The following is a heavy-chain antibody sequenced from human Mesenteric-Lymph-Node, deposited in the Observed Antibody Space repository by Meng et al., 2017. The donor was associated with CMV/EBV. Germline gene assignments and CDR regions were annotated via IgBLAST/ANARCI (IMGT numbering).Heavy chain of an antibody. D-gene: IGHD1-14*01. CDR2: IRNKASSYTT. V-gene: IGHV3-72*01. CDR3: ARGGVNHALDL. Sequence: GESLKISCAASGFTSSDYYMDWVRQAPGKGLEWVGRIRNKASSYTTEYVASVKGRFIISRDDSRSSLYLQMNSLDTEDTAVYYCARGGVNHALDLWGQGTMVTVSS. CDR1: GFTSSDYY. J-gene: IGHJ3*01.